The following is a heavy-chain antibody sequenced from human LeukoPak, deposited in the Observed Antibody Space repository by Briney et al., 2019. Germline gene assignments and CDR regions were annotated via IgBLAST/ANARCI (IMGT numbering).Heavy chain of an antibody. Sequence: ASVKVSCKASGYTFTSYYMHWVRQAPGQGPEWMGIINPSGGSTIYAQKFQGRVTMTEDTSTDTAYMELSSLRSEDTAVYYCAIRREASSNWNDPSYYFDYWGQGTLVTVSS. CDR3: AIRREASSNWNDPSYYFDY. CDR1: GYTFTSYY. CDR2: INPSGGST. D-gene: IGHD1-20*01. J-gene: IGHJ4*02. V-gene: IGHV1-46*01.